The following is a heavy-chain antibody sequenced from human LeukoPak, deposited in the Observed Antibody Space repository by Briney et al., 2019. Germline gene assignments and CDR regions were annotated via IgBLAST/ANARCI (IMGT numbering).Heavy chain of an antibody. V-gene: IGHV7-4-1*02. CDR1: GYTFTSYA. Sequence: AASVKVSCKASGYTFTSYAMNWVRQAPGQGLEWMGWINTNTGNPTYAQGFTGRFVFSLDTSVSTAYLQISSLKAEDTAVYYCARWAGSPAPNWFDPWGQGTLVTVSS. D-gene: IGHD2-2*01. J-gene: IGHJ5*02. CDR3: ARWAGSPAPNWFDP. CDR2: INTNTGNP.